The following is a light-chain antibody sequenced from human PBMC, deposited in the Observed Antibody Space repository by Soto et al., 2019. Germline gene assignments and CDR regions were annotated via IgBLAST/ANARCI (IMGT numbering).Light chain of an antibody. CDR1: SSDVGGYNH. CDR2: DVS. Sequence: QSALTQPASVSGSPGQSIAISCTGTSSDVGGYNHVSWYQQHPGKAPKLMVYDVSNRPSGVSNRFSGSKSGNTASPTISGLQAEDEDDYYCSSYTSSSTNVFGTGTKVTVL. J-gene: IGLJ1*01. CDR3: SSYTSSSTNV. V-gene: IGLV2-14*01.